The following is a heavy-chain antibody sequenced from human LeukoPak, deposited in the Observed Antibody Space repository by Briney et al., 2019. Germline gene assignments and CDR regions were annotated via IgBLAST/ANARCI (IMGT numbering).Heavy chain of an antibody. Sequence: GGSLRLSCAASGFTFRTSGMHWVRQAPGKGLEWVAFIQYHGRDKYYADSVKGRFTISRDNSKNTLYMEVNSLGAEDTAVYYCAREGGRTVAGTFDNWGQGTLVTVSS. J-gene: IGHJ4*02. CDR1: GFTFRTSG. CDR3: AREGGRTVAGTFDN. CDR2: IQYHGRDK. D-gene: IGHD6-19*01. V-gene: IGHV3-30*02.